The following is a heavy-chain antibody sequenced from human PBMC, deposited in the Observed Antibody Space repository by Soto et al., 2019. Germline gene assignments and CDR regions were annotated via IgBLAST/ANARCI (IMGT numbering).Heavy chain of an antibody. Sequence: PSETLSLTCTVSGGSISSYYWSWIRQPPGKGLEWIGYIYYSGSTNYNPSLKSRVTISVDTSKNQFSLKLSSVTAADTAVYYCARVPAAADPYYYYYYMDVCGKGTTVTVSS. J-gene: IGHJ6*03. CDR3: ARVPAAADPYYYYYYMDV. D-gene: IGHD6-13*01. CDR1: GGSISSYY. V-gene: IGHV4-59*01. CDR2: IYYSGST.